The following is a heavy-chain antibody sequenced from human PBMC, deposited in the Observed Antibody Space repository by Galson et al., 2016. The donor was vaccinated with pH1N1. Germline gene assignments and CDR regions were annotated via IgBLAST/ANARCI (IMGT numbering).Heavy chain of an antibody. Sequence: SVKVSCKASGYTFTNFDINWVRQATGQGLEWMGWMNPNSGNTGCAQKFQGRVTMTRNTSIRTAYMELSSLRSEDTAIYYCAIMYCGGDCPPGYFDLWGRGTLVTVSS. D-gene: IGHD2-21*02. CDR1: GYTFTNFD. CDR3: AIMYCGGDCPPGYFDL. CDR2: MNPNSGNT. V-gene: IGHV1-8*01. J-gene: IGHJ2*01.